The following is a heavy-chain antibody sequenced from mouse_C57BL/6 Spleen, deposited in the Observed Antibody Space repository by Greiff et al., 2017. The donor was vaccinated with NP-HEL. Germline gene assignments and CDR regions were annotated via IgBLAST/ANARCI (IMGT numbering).Heavy chain of an antibody. CDR2: IRLKSDNYAT. J-gene: IGHJ4*01. CDR1: GFTFSNYW. D-gene: IGHD1-1*01. CDR3: TTTGSGY. V-gene: IGHV6-3*01. Sequence: EVMLVESGGGLVQPGGSMKLSCVASGFTFSNYWMNWVRQSPEKGLEWVAQIRLKSDNYATHYAESVKGRFTISRDGSKSSVYLQMNNLRAEDTGIYYCTTTGSGYWGQGTSVTVSS.